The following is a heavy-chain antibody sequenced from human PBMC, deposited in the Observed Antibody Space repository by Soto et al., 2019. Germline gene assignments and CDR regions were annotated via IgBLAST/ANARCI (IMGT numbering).Heavy chain of an antibody. Sequence: PGESLKISCAASGFTFSSYSMNWVRQAPGKGLEWVSSISSSSSYIYYADSVKGRFTISRDNAKNSLYLQMNSLRAEDTAVYYCARESVRGYDFWSGYYANYGMDVWGQGTTVTVSS. J-gene: IGHJ6*02. D-gene: IGHD3-3*01. CDR2: ISSSSSYI. CDR1: GFTFSSYS. V-gene: IGHV3-21*01. CDR3: ARESVRGYDFWSGYYANYGMDV.